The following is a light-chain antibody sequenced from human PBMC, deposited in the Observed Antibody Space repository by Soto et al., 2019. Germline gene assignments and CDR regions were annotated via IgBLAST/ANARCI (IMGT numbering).Light chain of an antibody. CDR3: MQGTHWPRYT. CDR2: KVS. J-gene: IGKJ2*01. V-gene: IGKV2-30*01. CDR1: QSLVYSDGNTY. Sequence: DVVMTQSPLSLPVTLGQPASISCRSSQSLVYSDGNTYLNWFQQRPGQSPRRLIYKVSNRDSGVPDRLSGSGSGSAFTLKISRVEAEDVGVYYCMQGTHWPRYTFGQGTKLEIK.